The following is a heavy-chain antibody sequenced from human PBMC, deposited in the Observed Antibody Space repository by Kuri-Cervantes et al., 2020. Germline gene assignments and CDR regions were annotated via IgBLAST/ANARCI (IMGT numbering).Heavy chain of an antibody. V-gene: IGHV1-18*01. CDR1: GYTLTSYG. D-gene: IGHD3-16*01. J-gene: IGHJ5*02. CDR2: ISAYNGNT. Sequence: ASVKVSCKASGYTLTSYGISWVRQAPGQGLEWMGWISAYNGNTNYAQKLQGRVTMTTDTSTSTAYMELRSLRSDDTAVYYCAPGIWGKGRGWFDPWGQGTLVTVSS. CDR3: APGIWGKGRGWFDP.